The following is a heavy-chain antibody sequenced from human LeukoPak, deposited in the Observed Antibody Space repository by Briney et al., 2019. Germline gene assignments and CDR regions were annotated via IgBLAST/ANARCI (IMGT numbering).Heavy chain of an antibody. CDR1: GFTFGDYV. J-gene: IGHJ4*02. V-gene: IGHV3-53*01. CDR3: ARRAGDYSHPYDY. Sequence: PGGSLRLSCTASGFTFGDYVMSWVRQAPGKGLEWVSFIYSGGNTYYADSVKGRFTISRDNSKNTVHLQMNSLRAEDTAMYYCARRAGDYSHPYDYWGQGTLVTVSS. CDR2: IYSGGNT. D-gene: IGHD3-22*01.